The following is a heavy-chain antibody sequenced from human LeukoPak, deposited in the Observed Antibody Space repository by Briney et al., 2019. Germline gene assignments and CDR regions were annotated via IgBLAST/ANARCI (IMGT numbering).Heavy chain of an antibody. J-gene: IGHJ5*02. Sequence: PGGSLRLSCAASGFTFSDYYMSWIRQPPGKGLEWIGSIYYSGSTYYNPSLKSRVTISVDTSKNQFSLKLSSVTAADTAVYYCARESKVIVATGWFDPWGQGTLVTVSS. V-gene: IGHV4-38-2*02. CDR2: IYYSGST. D-gene: IGHD2-15*01. CDR3: ARESKVIVATGWFDP. CDR1: GFTFSDYY.